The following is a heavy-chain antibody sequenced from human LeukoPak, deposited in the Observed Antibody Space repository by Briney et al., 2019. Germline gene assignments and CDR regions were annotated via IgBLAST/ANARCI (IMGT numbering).Heavy chain of an antibody. Sequence: SVKVSCKASGGTFSSYAISWVRQAPGQGLEWMGGIIPIFGTANYAQKFQGRVTITADESTSTAYMELSSLRSEDTAVYYCARGNYYYYYMDVWGKGTTVTVSS. J-gene: IGHJ6*03. CDR1: GGTFSSYA. CDR3: ARGNYYYYYMDV. V-gene: IGHV1-69*13. CDR2: IIPIFGTA.